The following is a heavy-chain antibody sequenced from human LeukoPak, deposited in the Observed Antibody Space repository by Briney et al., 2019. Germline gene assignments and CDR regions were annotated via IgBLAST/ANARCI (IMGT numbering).Heavy chain of an antibody. J-gene: IGHJ3*02. CDR1: GYTFTSYG. D-gene: IGHD3-22*01. V-gene: IGHV1-18*01. Sequence: ASVKVSCKASGYTFTSYGISWVRQAPGQGLEWMGWISAYNGNTNYAQKLQGRVTMTTDTSTSTAYMELRSLRSDDTAVYYCARDERNRGGYYYDRAFDIWGQGTMVTVSS. CDR2: ISAYNGNT. CDR3: ARDERNRGGYYYDRAFDI.